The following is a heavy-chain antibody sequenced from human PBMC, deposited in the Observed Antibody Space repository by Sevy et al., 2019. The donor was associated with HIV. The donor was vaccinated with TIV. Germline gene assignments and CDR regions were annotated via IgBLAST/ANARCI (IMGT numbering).Heavy chain of an antibody. J-gene: IGHJ4*02. V-gene: IGHV3-48*02. CDR1: GFTFSSYS. CDR3: ARDRVYSSGWHY. CDR2: VSSSSSTI. D-gene: IGHD6-19*01. Sequence: GGSLRLSCAASGFTFSSYSMNWVRQAPGKGLEWVSYVSSSSSTIYYADSVKGRFTISRDNAKNSLYLQMNSLRDEDTAEYYVARDRVYSSGWHYWGQGTPVTVSS.